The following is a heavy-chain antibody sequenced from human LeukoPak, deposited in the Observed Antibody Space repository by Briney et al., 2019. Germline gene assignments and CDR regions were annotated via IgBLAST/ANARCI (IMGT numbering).Heavy chain of an antibody. CDR3: VRDSDWAFDY. J-gene: IGHJ4*02. Sequence: GGSLRLSCTASGLTFNSYSMNWVRQAPGKGLEWVSHISPRSDVVSYTDSVKGRFTISRDNAKNSLYLHMSNLRAEDMAVYYCVRDSDWAFDYWGQGTLVPVSS. CDR2: ISPRSDVV. CDR1: GLTFNSYS. D-gene: IGHD6-19*01. V-gene: IGHV3-48*01.